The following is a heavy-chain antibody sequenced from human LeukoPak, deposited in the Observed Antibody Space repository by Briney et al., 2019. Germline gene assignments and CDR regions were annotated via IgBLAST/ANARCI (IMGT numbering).Heavy chain of an antibody. V-gene: IGHV4-39*07. D-gene: IGHD6-13*01. Sequence: SQTLSLTCTVSGDSISSRSYYWGWIRQPPGKGLEWIGSIYYSGSTYYNPSLKSRVTISVDTSKNQFSLKLSSVTAADTAVYYCARTQQLVLYYFNYWGQGILVTVSS. CDR1: GDSISSRSYY. J-gene: IGHJ4*02. CDR3: ARTQQLVLYYFNY. CDR2: IYYSGST.